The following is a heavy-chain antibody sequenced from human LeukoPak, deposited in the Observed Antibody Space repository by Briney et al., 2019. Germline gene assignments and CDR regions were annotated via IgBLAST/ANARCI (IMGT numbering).Heavy chain of an antibody. CDR3: ARGRGLIGTSRFDP. CDR2: IYAGNGNT. J-gene: IGHJ5*02. Sequence: ASVKVSCKTSGYTFSNSGLHWVRQAPGQSLEWMGWIYAGNGNTKYSQKFQDRLTITRDTSASTVYMELNSLKSEDTAMYYCARGRGLIGTSRFDPWGQGTLVIVSS. D-gene: IGHD3-10*01. V-gene: IGHV1-3*01. CDR1: GYTFSNSG.